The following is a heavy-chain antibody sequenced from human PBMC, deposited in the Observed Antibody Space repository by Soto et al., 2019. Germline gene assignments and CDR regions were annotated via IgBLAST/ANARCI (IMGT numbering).Heavy chain of an antibody. CDR2: IVVGSGNT. Sequence: SVKVSCKASGFTFTSSAVQWVRQARGQRLEWIGWIVVGSGNTNYAQKFQERVTITRDMSTSTAYMELSSLRSEDTAVYYCAADACSGGSCYFDYWGQGTLVTVSS. D-gene: IGHD2-15*01. CDR1: GFTFTSSA. CDR3: AADACSGGSCYFDY. V-gene: IGHV1-58*01. J-gene: IGHJ4*02.